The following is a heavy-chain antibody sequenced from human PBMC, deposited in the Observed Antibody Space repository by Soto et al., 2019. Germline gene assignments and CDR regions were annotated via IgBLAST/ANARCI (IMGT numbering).Heavy chain of an antibody. J-gene: IGHJ4*02. CDR1: GFTFSNYA. D-gene: IGHD3-9*01. CDR2: INGDGGGNGGST. CDR3: AKRPLTWYLGLDY. V-gene: IGHV3-23*01. Sequence: EVQLLESGGGLVQPGGSLRLSCAASGFTFSNYAMTWVRQAPGKGLEWVSAINGDGGGNGGSTYYADSVKGRFTISRDNSRNTLYLHMNNLRVEDTAVYYCAKRPLTWYLGLDYWGQGDLVTVSS.